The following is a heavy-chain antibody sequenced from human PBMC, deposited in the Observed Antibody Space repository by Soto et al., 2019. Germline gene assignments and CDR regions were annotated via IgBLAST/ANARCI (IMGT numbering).Heavy chain of an antibody. V-gene: IGHV4-59*01. CDR1: GGSISSYY. Sequence: SETLSLTCTVSGGSISSYYWIWIRQPPGKGLEWIGYIYYSGSTNHNPSLKSRATLSLDTSKNQFSLKLSSVTAADTAMYYCATMNGYFEYWGQGTPVTVSS. D-gene: IGHD3-22*01. CDR3: ATMNGYFEY. CDR2: IYYSGST. J-gene: IGHJ4*02.